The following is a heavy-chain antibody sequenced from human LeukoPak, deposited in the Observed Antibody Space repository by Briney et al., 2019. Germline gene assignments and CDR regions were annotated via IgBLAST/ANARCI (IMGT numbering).Heavy chain of an antibody. V-gene: IGHV1-2*02. J-gene: IGHJ4*02. CDR2: INPKSGGT. D-gene: IGHD2-2*01. Sequence: ASVKVSCKASGYTFTGYYMHWMRQAPGQGLEWMGWINPKSGGTTYEQKFQGRVTMTRDTSTSTAYMELSRLRSDDTAVYYCARGGEVCSSSSCYRGHDYWGQGTLVTVSS. CDR1: GYTFTGYY. CDR3: ARGGEVCSSSSCYRGHDY.